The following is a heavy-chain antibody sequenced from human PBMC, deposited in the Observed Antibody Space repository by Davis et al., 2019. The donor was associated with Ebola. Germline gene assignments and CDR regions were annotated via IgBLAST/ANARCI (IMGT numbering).Heavy chain of an antibody. V-gene: IGHV4-39*01. J-gene: IGHJ6*02. CDR2: IHYSGIT. Sequence: PSETLSLTCSVSGASIRSNYYWAWIRQPPGKGLEWIGAIHYSGITYYNPSLKSRVTISVDSSEGQFSLRVSSVTAADTAVYYCARGARHNCRGESCSTLSYYYGLDVWGQGTTVTVSS. CDR1: GASIRSNYY. CDR3: ARGARHNCRGESCSTLSYYYGLDV. D-gene: IGHD2-15*01.